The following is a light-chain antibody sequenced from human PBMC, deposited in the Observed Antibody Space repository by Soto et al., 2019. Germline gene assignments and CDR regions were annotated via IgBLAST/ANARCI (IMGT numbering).Light chain of an antibody. Sequence: DIQMTQSPSSLSASVGDGVTITCRASQSISSYVSWYQQKPGKAPKLLIYAASRLESGVLSRFSGSRSGTDFTLTISSLQPEDFATYYCQQSYSTPPTFGQGTKVDIK. V-gene: IGKV1-39*01. J-gene: IGKJ1*01. CDR1: QSISSY. CDR2: AAS. CDR3: QQSYSTPPT.